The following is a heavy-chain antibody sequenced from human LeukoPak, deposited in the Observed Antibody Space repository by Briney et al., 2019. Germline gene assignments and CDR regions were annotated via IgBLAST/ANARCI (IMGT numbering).Heavy chain of an antibody. CDR3: ARGGGSGRGNWFDP. Sequence: SETLSLTCTVSGGSISPYYWSWIRQPPGKGLEWIGYVYYSGSTNYNPSLKSRVTISVDTSKSQFSLKLTSVTAADTAVYYCARGGGSGRGNWFDPWGQGGLVIVSS. CDR2: VYYSGST. J-gene: IGHJ5*02. D-gene: IGHD3-10*01. CDR1: GGSISPYY. V-gene: IGHV4-59*01.